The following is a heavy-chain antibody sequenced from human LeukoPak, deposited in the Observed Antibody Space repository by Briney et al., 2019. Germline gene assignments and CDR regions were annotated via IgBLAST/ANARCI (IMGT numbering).Heavy chain of an antibody. V-gene: IGHV3-74*01. Sequence: GGSRRLSCAASGFTLSNYWMHWVRQAPGKGPVWVSRINTDGSSTSYADSVEGRFTISRDNAKNTLYLQMNSLRAEDTAVYYCARALAVTGTGGFDPWGQGTLVTVSS. CDR1: GFTLSNYW. J-gene: IGHJ5*02. D-gene: IGHD6-19*01. CDR2: INTDGSST. CDR3: ARALAVTGTGGFDP.